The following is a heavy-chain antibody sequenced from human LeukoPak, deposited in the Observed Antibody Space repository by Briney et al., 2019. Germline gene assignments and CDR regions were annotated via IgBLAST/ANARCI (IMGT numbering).Heavy chain of an antibody. D-gene: IGHD6-6*01. Sequence: ASVKVSCKASGYTFNTYDINWVRQAPGQGFEWMGWMSPHTGYAGYAQKFQGRVTITTDTSISTAYMELTSLTSEDTAVYYCSRGGGGQLVHPWGQGTLVTVSS. CDR2: MSPHTGYA. J-gene: IGHJ5*02. CDR3: SRGGGGQLVHP. V-gene: IGHV1-8*03. CDR1: GYTFNTYD.